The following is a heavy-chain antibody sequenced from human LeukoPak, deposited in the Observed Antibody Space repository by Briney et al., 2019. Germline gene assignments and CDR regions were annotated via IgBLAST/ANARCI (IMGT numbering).Heavy chain of an antibody. CDR3: AKLVGYYDSSGSDY. CDR2: ISYDGSNK. CDR1: GFTSSSYG. V-gene: IGHV3-30*18. D-gene: IGHD3-22*01. J-gene: IGHJ4*02. Sequence: TGGSLRLSCAASGFTSSSYGMHWVRQAPGKGLEWVAVISYDGSNKYYADSVKGRFTISRDNSKNTLYLQMNSLRAEDTAVYYCAKLVGYYDSSGSDYWGQGTLVTVSS.